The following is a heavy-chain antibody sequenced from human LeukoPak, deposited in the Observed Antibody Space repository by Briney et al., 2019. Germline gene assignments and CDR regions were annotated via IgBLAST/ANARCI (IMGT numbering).Heavy chain of an antibody. V-gene: IGHV4-59*11. CDR3: ARAKDYHFDY. CDR2: IYYRGTT. Sequence: SETLSLTCTVSPGSISNHFWAWIRQPPGKGLEWIGNIYYRGTTNYNPSLKSRVTISVDTSKNQFSLSLSSVTAADTAVYYCARAKDYHFDYWGQGTLVTASS. D-gene: IGHD2-15*01. CDR1: PGSISNHF. J-gene: IGHJ4*02.